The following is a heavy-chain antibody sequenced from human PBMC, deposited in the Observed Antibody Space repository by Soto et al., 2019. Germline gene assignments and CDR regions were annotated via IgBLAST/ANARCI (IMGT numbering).Heavy chain of an antibody. Sequence: ASVKVSCKASGYTFTSYYMHWVRQAPGQGLEWMGIINPSGGSTSYAQKFQGRVTMTRDTSTSTVYMELSSLRSEDTAVYYCARVRALGYCSSTSCYTAFDIWGQGTMVTVSS. V-gene: IGHV1-46*03. CDR3: ARVRALGYCSSTSCYTAFDI. D-gene: IGHD2-2*02. CDR1: GYTFTSYY. J-gene: IGHJ3*02. CDR2: INPSGGST.